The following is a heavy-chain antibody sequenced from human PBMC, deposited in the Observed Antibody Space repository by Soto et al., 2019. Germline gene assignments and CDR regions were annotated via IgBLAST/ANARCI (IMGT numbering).Heavy chain of an antibody. CDR2: ISGSGGST. CDR3: AKDWDPPGAGQNYYYYYGMDV. V-gene: IGHV3-23*01. CDR1: GFTFSSYA. D-gene: IGHD1-26*01. Sequence: PGGSLRLSCASSGFTFSSYAMSWVRQAPGKGLEWVSAISGSGGSTYYADSVKGRFTISRDNSKNTLYLQMNSLRAEDTAVYYCAKDWDPPGAGQNYYYYYGMDVWGQGTTVTVSS. J-gene: IGHJ6*02.